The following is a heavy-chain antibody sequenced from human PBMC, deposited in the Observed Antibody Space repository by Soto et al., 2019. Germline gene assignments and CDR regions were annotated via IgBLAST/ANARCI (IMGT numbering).Heavy chain of an antibody. Sequence: WSSLRLSCAASGFTFSSYSMTWVRQAPGKVLEWVAHITGSAGTTYYADSVKGRCTISRDTSRNTVYLQMNSLRAEDKALYYCAKCMQAYWNYDAHHIWGQGTMVAVS. J-gene: IGHJ3*02. V-gene: IGHV3-23*01. D-gene: IGHD2-8*01. CDR2: ITGSAGTT. CDR3: AKCMQAYWNYDAHHI. CDR1: GFTFSSYS.